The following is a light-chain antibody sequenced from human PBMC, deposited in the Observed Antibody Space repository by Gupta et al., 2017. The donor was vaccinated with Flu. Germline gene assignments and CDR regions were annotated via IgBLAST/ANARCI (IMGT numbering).Light chain of an antibody. CDR3: MQGSRWPWA. CDR2: QVS. Sequence: ISCRYSQSLVYSDGNTYLHWFQQRPGQSPRRLIYQVSHRESGVPDRFSGSGSGTDFILKISRVEAEDVGVYYCMQGSRWPWAFGQGTKVEIK. V-gene: IGKV2-30*01. J-gene: IGKJ1*01. CDR1: QSLVYSDGNTY.